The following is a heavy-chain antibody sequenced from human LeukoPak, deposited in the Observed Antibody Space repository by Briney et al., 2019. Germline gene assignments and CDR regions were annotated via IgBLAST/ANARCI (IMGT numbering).Heavy chain of an antibody. Sequence: PSETLSLTCTVSGGSISNYYWGWIRQAPGKGLEWIGSIYHSGSTYYNPSLKSRVTISVDTSKNQFSLKLSSVTAADTAVYYCARVGRTPVNWFDPWGQGTLVTVSS. CDR1: GGSISNYY. J-gene: IGHJ5*02. CDR3: ARVGRTPVNWFDP. CDR2: IYHSGST. V-gene: IGHV4-39*07.